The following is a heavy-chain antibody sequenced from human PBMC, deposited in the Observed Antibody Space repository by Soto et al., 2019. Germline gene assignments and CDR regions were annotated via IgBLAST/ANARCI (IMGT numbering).Heavy chain of an antibody. J-gene: IGHJ3*02. D-gene: IGHD6-19*01. CDR3: ATGYSSGWDAFDI. CDR1: GYTLTELS. CDR2: FGPEDGET. Sequence: GASVKVSCKVSGYTLTELSMHWVRQAPGKGLEWMGGFGPEDGETIYAQKFQGRVTMTEDTSTDTAYMELSSLRSEDTAVYYCATGYSSGWDAFDIWGQGTMVTVSS. V-gene: IGHV1-24*01.